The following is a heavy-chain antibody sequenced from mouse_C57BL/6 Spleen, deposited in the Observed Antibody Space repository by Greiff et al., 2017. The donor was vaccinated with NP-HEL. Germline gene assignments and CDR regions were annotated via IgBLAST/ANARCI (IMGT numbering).Heavy chain of an antibody. CDR1: GYTFTSYW. D-gene: IGHD2-5*01. CDR3: GSNGCAY. Sequence: QVQLQQPGAELVMPGASVKLSCKASGYTFTSYWMHWVKQRPGQGLEWIGEIDPSDSYTNYNQKFKGKSTLTVDKSSSTAYMQLSSLTSEDSAVYYCGSNGCAYWGQGTLVTVSA. CDR2: IDPSDSYT. V-gene: IGHV1-69*01. J-gene: IGHJ3*01.